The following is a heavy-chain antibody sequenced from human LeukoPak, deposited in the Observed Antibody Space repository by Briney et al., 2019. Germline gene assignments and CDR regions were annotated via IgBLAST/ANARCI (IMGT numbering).Heavy chain of an antibody. CDR1: GFTFSSYW. Sequence: PGGSLRLSWKASGFTFSSYWMNWVRQVPGKGLVWVSRINSAGISTNYADSVKGRFTISRDNAKNTLYLQMNSLRAEDTAIYYCARDISAAVDYWGQGTLVTVSS. D-gene: IGHD6-13*01. V-gene: IGHV3-74*01. CDR3: ARDISAAVDY. J-gene: IGHJ4*02. CDR2: INSAGIST.